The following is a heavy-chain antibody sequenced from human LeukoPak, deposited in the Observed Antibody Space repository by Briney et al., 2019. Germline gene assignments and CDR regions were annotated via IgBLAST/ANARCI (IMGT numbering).Heavy chain of an antibody. CDR2: INHSGST. CDR1: GGSFSGYY. J-gene: IGHJ3*02. V-gene: IGHV4-34*01. D-gene: IGHD3-16*01. Sequence: SETLSLTCAVYGGSFSGYYWSWIRQPPGKGLEWIGEINHSGSTNYNPSLKSRVTLSVDTSKNQFSLKLSSVTAADTAVYYCARVGAGESFDIWGQGTMVTVSS. CDR3: ARVGAGESFDI.